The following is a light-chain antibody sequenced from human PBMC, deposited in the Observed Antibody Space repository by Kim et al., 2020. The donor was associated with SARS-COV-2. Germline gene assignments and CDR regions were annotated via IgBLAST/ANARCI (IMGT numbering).Light chain of an antibody. CDR2: GAS. CDR1: QSVTRSY. V-gene: IGKV3-20*01. J-gene: IGKJ2*01. Sequence: DIVLTQSPGTLSLSPGERATLSCRASQSVTRSYLAWYQQKTGQAPRLLIYGASSRATGIPDRFSGSGSGTDFTLTISRLEPEDFAVYHCQQYVTSPFTFGQGTKLEI. CDR3: QQYVTSPFT.